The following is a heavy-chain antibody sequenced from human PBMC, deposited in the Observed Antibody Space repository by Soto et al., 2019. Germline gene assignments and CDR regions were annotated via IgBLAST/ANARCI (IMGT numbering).Heavy chain of an antibody. CDR3: ARGPEVRYFDWSNIYYYYYYGMDV. V-gene: IGHV1-8*01. CDR2: MNPNSGNT. CDR1: GYTFTSYD. Sequence: GASVKVSCKASGYTFTSYDINWVRQATGQGLEWMGWMNPNSGNTGYAQKFQGRVTMTRNTSISTAYMELSSLRSEDTAVYYCARGPEVRYFDWSNIYYYYYYGMDVWGQGTTVTVSS. D-gene: IGHD3-9*01. J-gene: IGHJ6*02.